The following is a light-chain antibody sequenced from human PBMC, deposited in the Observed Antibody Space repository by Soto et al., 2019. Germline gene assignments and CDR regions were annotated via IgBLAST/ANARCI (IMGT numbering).Light chain of an antibody. J-gene: IGKJ2*01. CDR2: GAS. V-gene: IGKV3-20*01. Sequence: EIVLTQSPGTLSLSPGERATLSCRASQSVGSSYLAWYQQNPGQATRLLIYGASSRATGIPDRFSGSVSGTNFTLTISTLEAEDFAVYYCQQFGSSPRTFGHGTILEIK. CDR3: QQFGSSPRT. CDR1: QSVGSSY.